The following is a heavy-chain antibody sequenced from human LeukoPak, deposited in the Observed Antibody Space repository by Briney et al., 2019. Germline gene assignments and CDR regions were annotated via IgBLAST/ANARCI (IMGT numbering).Heavy chain of an antibody. D-gene: IGHD3-10*01. CDR2: IIPIFGTA. CDR1: GGTFISYA. Sequence: SVKVSCKASGGTFISYAISWVRQAPGQGVEWMGRIIPIFGTANYAQKFQGRGTITTDESTSTAYMELSSLRSEDTAVYYCARVSYGSGSYWEQIYAFDIWGQGTMVTVSS. CDR3: ARVSYGSGSYWEQIYAFDI. J-gene: IGHJ3*02. V-gene: IGHV1-69*05.